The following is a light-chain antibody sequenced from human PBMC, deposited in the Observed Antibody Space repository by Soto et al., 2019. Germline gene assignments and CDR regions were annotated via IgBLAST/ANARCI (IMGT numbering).Light chain of an antibody. CDR1: QDISNY. Sequence: DIQMTQSPSSLSASVGDRVTITCQASQDISNYLKWYQQKPGKAPKLLIYDASNLETGVPSRFSGSGSGTDFTFTISSLQPEDIATYYCQQYDNLPPGFTFCPGTQVDIK. CDR3: QQYDNLPPGFT. J-gene: IGKJ3*01. CDR2: DAS. V-gene: IGKV1-33*01.